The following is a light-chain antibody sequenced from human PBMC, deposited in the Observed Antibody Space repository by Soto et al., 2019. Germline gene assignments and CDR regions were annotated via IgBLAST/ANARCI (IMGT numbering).Light chain of an antibody. CDR1: QTVTTD. V-gene: IGKV3D-20*02. Sequence: EIVMTQSPATLSVSPGERATLSCRASQTVTTDLAWYQQKPGQAPRLLISGACNSASDIPDRFSGTGSWTDFTLTIRRLEPEDFAVYYCQHRSNWLAFGGGTKVDIK. CDR2: GAC. CDR3: QHRSNWLA. J-gene: IGKJ4*01.